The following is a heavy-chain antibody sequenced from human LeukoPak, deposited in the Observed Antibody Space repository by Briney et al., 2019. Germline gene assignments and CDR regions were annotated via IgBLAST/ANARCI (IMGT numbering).Heavy chain of an antibody. V-gene: IGHV3-53*01. J-gene: IGHJ4*02. CDR1: GFTVSSNY. CDR2: IYSGGST. D-gene: IGHD6-13*01. CDR3: ARVIAAAVTYYFDY. Sequence: GGSLRLSCAASGFTVSSNYMSWVRQAPGKGLEWVSVIYSGGSTYYADSVKGRFTISRDNSKNTLYLQMNSLRAEDTAVYYCARVIAAAVTYYFDYWGQGTLGTVSS.